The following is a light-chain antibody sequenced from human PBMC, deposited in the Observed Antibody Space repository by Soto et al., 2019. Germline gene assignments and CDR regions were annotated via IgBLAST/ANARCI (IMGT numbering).Light chain of an antibody. J-gene: IGKJ5*01. V-gene: IGKV4-1*01. CDR3: QQYYSTLIT. Sequence: DIVMTQSPDSLAVSLGERATINCKSSQSVLYSSNNKNYLAWYQQKPGQPPKLLIYWASTRESGVPDRFSGSGSGTDFTLTISSQQAEDVAVYYCQQYYSTLITLGQGTRLEIK. CDR2: WAS. CDR1: QSVLYSSNNKNY.